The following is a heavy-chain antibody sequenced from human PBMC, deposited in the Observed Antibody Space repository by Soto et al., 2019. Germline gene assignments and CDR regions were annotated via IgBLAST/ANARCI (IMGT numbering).Heavy chain of an antibody. CDR2: INPNSGGT. CDR1: GYTFTGYY. V-gene: IGHV1-2*04. J-gene: IGHJ6*02. D-gene: IGHD4-17*01. CDR3: ARALPVDYGDYSGNYYYGMDV. Sequence: GASVKVSCKASGYTFTGYYMHWVRQAPRPGLEWMGWINPNSGGTNYAQKFQGWVTMTRDTSISTAYMELSRLRSDDTAVYYCARALPVDYGDYSGNYYYGMDVWGQGTTVTVSS.